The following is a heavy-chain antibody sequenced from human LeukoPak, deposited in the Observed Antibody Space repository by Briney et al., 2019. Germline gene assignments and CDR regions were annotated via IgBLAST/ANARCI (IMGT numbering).Heavy chain of an antibody. Sequence: GQSLKISCKGSGYSFTSYWIGWVRQMLGKGLEGMGSIYPGDSDPRYRPSFQGPVTISADKSISTAYLQWSSLKASDTAMYYCARLAPWVVAATSYFDYWGQGTLVTVSS. D-gene: IGHD2-15*01. CDR2: IYPGDSDP. CDR1: GYSFTSYW. V-gene: IGHV5-51*01. CDR3: ARLAPWVVAATSYFDY. J-gene: IGHJ4*02.